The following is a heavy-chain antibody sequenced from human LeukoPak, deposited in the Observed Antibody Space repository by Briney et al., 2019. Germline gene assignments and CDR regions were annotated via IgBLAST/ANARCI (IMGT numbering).Heavy chain of an antibody. J-gene: IGHJ6*02. Sequence: KPGESLKNSCKGSGYSFTRYWIGWVRQMPGKGLEWMGIIYPGDSDTKYSPSFQGQVTISVDKSINTAYLQWSSLKASDTAMYYCARPGYCSSGSCPWGGMDVWGQGTTVTVSS. CDR3: ARPGYCSSGSCPWGGMDV. CDR1: GYSFTRYW. V-gene: IGHV5-51*01. D-gene: IGHD2-15*01. CDR2: IYPGDSDT.